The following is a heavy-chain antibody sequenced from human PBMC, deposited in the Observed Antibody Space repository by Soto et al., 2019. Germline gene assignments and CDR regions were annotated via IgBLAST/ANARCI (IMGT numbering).Heavy chain of an antibody. Sequence: GGSLRLSCAASGFTFSNAWMNWVRQAPGKGLEWVGRIKSKTDGGTTDYAAPVKGRFTISRDDSKNTLYLQMNSLKTEDTAVYYCTTVSYYDSSGYYSYPFDYWGQGTLVTVSS. CDR1: GFTFSNAW. CDR3: TTVSYYDSSGYYSYPFDY. D-gene: IGHD3-22*01. J-gene: IGHJ4*02. CDR2: IKSKTDGGTT. V-gene: IGHV3-15*07.